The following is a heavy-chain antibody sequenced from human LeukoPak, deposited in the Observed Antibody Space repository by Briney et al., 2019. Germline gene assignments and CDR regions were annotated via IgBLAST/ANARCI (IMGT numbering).Heavy chain of an antibody. D-gene: IGHD6-19*01. Sequence: QTGGSLRLSCAASGFTFSSYAMSWVRQAPGKGLEWVSAICGSGGSTYYADSVKGRFTISRDNSKNTLYLQMNSLRAEDTAVYYCAKIIAVVYDAFDIWGQGTMVTVSS. CDR2: ICGSGGST. CDR1: GFTFSSYA. CDR3: AKIIAVVYDAFDI. J-gene: IGHJ3*02. V-gene: IGHV3-23*01.